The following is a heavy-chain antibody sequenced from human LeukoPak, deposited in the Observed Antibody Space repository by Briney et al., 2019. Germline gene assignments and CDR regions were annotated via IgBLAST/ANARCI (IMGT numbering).Heavy chain of an antibody. D-gene: IGHD3-22*01. CDR3: AKDLGKAHYYAGSGYPGYGDTFDI. V-gene: IGHV3-23*01. CDR1: GFPFSHAW. CDR2: INGGGDTT. Sequence: PGGSLRLSCEASGFPFSHAWMSWVRQAPGRGLDWVSAINGGGDTTYYADSVKGRFTISRDNSKNTLYLQINSLRAEDTAVYYCAKDLGKAHYYAGSGYPGYGDTFDIWGQGTMVIVSS. J-gene: IGHJ3*02.